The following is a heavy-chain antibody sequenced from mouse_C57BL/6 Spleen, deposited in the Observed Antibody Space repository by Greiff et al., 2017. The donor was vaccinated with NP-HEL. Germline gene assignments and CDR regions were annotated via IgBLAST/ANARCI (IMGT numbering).Heavy chain of an antibody. CDR1: GYTFTSYW. Sequence: QVQLQQPGAELVRPGSSVKLSCTASGYTFTSYWMDWVKQRPGQSLEWIGNIYPSDSETHYNQKFKDKATLTVDKSSSTAYMQLSSLTSEDSAVYYCATPHYYGSSYGFAYWGKGTLVTVSA. J-gene: IGHJ3*01. V-gene: IGHV1-61*01. CDR3: ATPHYYGSSYGFAY. D-gene: IGHD1-1*01. CDR2: IYPSDSET.